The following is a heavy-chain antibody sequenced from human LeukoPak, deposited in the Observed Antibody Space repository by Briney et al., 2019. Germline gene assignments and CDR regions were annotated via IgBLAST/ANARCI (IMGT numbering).Heavy chain of an antibody. CDR1: GGTFSSYA. D-gene: IGHD6-19*01. CDR2: IIPIFGTA. V-gene: IGHV1-69*13. CDR3: ASLYSSGWYEGDY. J-gene: IGHJ4*02. Sequence: SVKVSCKASGGTFSSYAISWVRQAPGQGLEWMGGIIPIFGTANYAQKFQGRVTITADESTSTAYMELSRLRSDDTAVYYCASLYSSGWYEGDYWGQGTLVTVSS.